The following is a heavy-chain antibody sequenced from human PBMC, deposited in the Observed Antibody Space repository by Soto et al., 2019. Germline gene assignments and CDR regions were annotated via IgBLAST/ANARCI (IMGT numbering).Heavy chain of an antibody. Sequence: ASVKVSCKASGYTFTSYAMHWVRQAPGQRLEWMGWINAGNGNTKYSQKFQGRVTITRDTSASTAFMELSSLRSEDTAVYFCATAVGYRSGWYKGDWGEGTLDTVCS. V-gene: IGHV1-3*01. CDR1: GYTFTSYA. J-gene: IGHJ4*02. D-gene: IGHD6-19*01. CDR3: ATAVGYRSGWYKGD. CDR2: INAGNGNT.